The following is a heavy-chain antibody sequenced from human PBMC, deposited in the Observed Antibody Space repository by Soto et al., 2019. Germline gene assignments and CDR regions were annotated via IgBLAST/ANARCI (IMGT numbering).Heavy chain of an antibody. Sequence: GESLKISCKASGYSFTNYWIGWVRQMPGKGLEWMGVIYPGDSDTRYSPSFQGQVTISVDKSISTAYLQWSSLKASDTAIYYCARTNDFWSPLDRYWGQGTLVTVSS. D-gene: IGHD3-3*01. J-gene: IGHJ4*02. CDR3: ARTNDFWSPLDRY. CDR2: IYPGDSDT. V-gene: IGHV5-51*01. CDR1: GYSFTNYW.